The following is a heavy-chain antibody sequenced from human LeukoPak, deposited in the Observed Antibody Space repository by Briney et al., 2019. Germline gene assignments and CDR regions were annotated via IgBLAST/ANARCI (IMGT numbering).Heavy chain of an antibody. CDR1: GYSFTSYW. D-gene: IGHD3/OR15-3a*01. CDR3: ARQGLDRSYYYYGMDV. Sequence: GESLKISCKGSGYSFTSYWIGWVRQMPGKGLEWMGIIYPGDSDTRYSPSFQGQVTISADKSISTAYLQWSSLKASDTAMYYCARQGLDRSYYYYGMDVWGQGTTVTVSS. CDR2: IYPGDSDT. J-gene: IGHJ6*02. V-gene: IGHV5-51*01.